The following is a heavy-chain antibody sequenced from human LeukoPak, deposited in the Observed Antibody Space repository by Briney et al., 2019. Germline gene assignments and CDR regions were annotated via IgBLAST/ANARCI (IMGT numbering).Heavy chain of an antibody. D-gene: IGHD2-15*01. J-gene: IGHJ3*02. Sequence: SETLSLTCTASGGSISSYYWSWIRQPPGKGLEWIGYIYYSGSTNYNPSLKSRVTISVDTSKNQFSLKLSSVTAADTAVYYCASHCSGGSCYSSDDAFDIWGQGTMVTVSS. CDR2: IYYSGST. V-gene: IGHV4-59*01. CDR1: GGSISSYY. CDR3: ASHCSGGSCYSSDDAFDI.